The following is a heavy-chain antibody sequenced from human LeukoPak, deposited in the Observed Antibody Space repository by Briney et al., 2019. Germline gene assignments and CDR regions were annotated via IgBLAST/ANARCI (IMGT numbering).Heavy chain of an antibody. V-gene: IGHV3-66*01. J-gene: IGHJ3*02. CDR2: IYSGGST. D-gene: IGHD6-19*01. CDR3: ARDLSESSGWYRGRAFDI. Sequence: QLGGSLRLSCAASGFTVSSNYMSWVRQAPGKGLEWVSVIYSGGSTYYADSVKGRFTISRDNAKNSLYLQMNSLRAEDTAVYYCARDLSESSGWYRGRAFDIWGQGTMVTVSS. CDR1: GFTVSSNY.